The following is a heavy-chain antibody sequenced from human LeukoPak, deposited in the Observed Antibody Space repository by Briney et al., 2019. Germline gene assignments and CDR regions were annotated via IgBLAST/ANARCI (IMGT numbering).Heavy chain of an antibody. D-gene: IGHD5-12*01. V-gene: IGHV4-59*01. Sequence: SETPSLTCTVSGGSISSYYWSWIRQPPGKGLEWIGYIYYSGSTNYNPSLKSRVTISVDTSKNQFSLKLSSVTAADTAVYYCASYSGYDTDYWGQGTLVTVSS. CDR3: ASYSGYDTDY. J-gene: IGHJ4*02. CDR1: GGSISSYY. CDR2: IYYSGST.